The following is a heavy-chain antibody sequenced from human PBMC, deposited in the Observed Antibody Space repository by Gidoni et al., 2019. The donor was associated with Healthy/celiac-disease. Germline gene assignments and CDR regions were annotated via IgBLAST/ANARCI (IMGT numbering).Heavy chain of an antibody. V-gene: IGHV3-49*04. D-gene: IGHD3-3*01. CDR3: TRAYGVLRFLEWLDYDYYMDV. Sequence: EVQLVESGGGLVQPGRSLRLSCTASGFTFGDYATSWVRQAPGKGLEWVGFIRSKAYGGTTEYAASVKGRFTISRDDSKSIAYLQMNSLKTEDTAVYYCTRAYGVLRFLEWLDYDYYMDVWGKGTTVTVSS. J-gene: IGHJ6*03. CDR1: GFTFGDYA. CDR2: IRSKAYGGTT.